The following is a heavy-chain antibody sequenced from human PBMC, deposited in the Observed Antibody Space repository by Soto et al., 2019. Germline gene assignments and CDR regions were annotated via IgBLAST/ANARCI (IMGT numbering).Heavy chain of an antibody. CDR2: ISAYNGNT. CDR1: GYTFTSYG. CDR3: AARNDYGDYVDY. V-gene: IGHV1-18*01. D-gene: IGHD4-17*01. J-gene: IGHJ4*02. Sequence: ASVKVSCKASGYTFTSYGISWVRQAPGQGLEWMGWISAYNGNTNYAQKLQGRVTMTTDTSTSTAYMELRSLRSDDTAVYYCAARNDYGDYVDYWGQGTLVTVSS.